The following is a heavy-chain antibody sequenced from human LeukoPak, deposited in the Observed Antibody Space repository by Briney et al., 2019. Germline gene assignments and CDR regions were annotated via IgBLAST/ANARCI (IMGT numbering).Heavy chain of an antibody. CDR2: VDPEDGET. V-gene: IGHV1-69-2*01. CDR1: GYTFTDYY. Sequence: ASAKVSCKVSGYTFTDYYMHWVQQAPGKGLEWMGLVDPEDGETIYAEKFQGRVTITADTSTDTAYMELSSLRSEDTAVCYCATVGATTAYAFDIWGQGTMVTVSS. J-gene: IGHJ3*02. CDR3: ATVGATTAYAFDI. D-gene: IGHD1-26*01.